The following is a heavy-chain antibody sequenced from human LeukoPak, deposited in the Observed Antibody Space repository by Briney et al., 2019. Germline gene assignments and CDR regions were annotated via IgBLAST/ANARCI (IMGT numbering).Heavy chain of an antibody. CDR1: GGTFSSYA. Sequence: SVKVSCKASGGTFSSYAISWVRQAPGQGLQWMGGIIPIFGTANYAQKFQGRVTITTDESTSTAYMELSSLRSEDTAVYYCGVGGSNFFDYAFDIWGQGTMVTVSS. D-gene: IGHD2-15*01. J-gene: IGHJ3*02. CDR2: IIPIFGTA. CDR3: GVGGSNFFDYAFDI. V-gene: IGHV1-69*05.